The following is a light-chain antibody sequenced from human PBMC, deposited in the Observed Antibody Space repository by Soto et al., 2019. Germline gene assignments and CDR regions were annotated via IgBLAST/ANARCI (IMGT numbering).Light chain of an antibody. CDR2: EVS. CDR3: SSYTSSSTVV. V-gene: IGLV2-14*01. Sequence: QSALTQPASVSGSPGQSITISCTGTSSDVGGYTYVSWYQQHPGKAPKLMIYEVSNRPSGVSNRFSGSKSGNTASLTISWVQAEDEADYYCSSYTSSSTVVFGGGTKLTVL. CDR1: SSDVGGYTY. J-gene: IGLJ2*01.